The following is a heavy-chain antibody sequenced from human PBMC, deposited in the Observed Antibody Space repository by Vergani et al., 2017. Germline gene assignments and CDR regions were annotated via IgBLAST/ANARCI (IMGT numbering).Heavy chain of an antibody. Sequence: QVQLQQWGAGLLKPSETLSLTCAVYGGSFSGYYWSWIRQPPGKGLEWIGEINHSGSTNYNPSLKSRVTISVDTSNNQFSLKLSSVTAAEPPVYYCARGGIAARRAYWYFDLWGRGTLVTGSS. CDR2: INHSGST. CDR1: GGSFSGYY. J-gene: IGHJ2*01. CDR3: ARGGIAARRAYWYFDL. D-gene: IGHD6-25*01. V-gene: IGHV4-34*01.